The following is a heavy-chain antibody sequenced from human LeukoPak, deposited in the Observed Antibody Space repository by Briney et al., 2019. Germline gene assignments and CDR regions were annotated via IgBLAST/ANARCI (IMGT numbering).Heavy chain of an antibody. Sequence: PGGSLRLSCAASGFTVSSNYMTWIRQAPGERLEWVSIVYSGGDTYYADSVKGRFTMSRDNSKNMLYLQMNSLRAEDTAVHYCARVEIPWSFDYWGQGTLVTVSS. J-gene: IGHJ4*02. CDR3: ARVEIPWSFDY. V-gene: IGHV3-53*01. D-gene: IGHD2-21*01. CDR1: GFTVSSNY. CDR2: VYSGGDT.